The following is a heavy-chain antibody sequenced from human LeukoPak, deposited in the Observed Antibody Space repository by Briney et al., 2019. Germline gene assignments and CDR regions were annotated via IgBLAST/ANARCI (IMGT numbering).Heavy chain of an antibody. J-gene: IGHJ4*02. CDR3: ARDTQYCSGGSCYSRSVDY. CDR2: IYYSGST. V-gene: IGHV4-31*03. Sequence: SQTLSLTCTVSGGSISSGGYYWSWIRQHPGKGLEWIGYIYYSGSTYYNPSLKSRVTISVDTSKNQFSLKLSSVTAADTAVYYCARDTQYCSGGSCYSRSVDYWGQGTLATVSS. CDR1: GGSISSGGYY. D-gene: IGHD2-15*01.